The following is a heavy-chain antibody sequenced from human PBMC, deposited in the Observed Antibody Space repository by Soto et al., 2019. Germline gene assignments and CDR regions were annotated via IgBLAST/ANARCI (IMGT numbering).Heavy chain of an antibody. J-gene: IGHJ6*02. CDR3: ARAPEGYSGYDNYQYGMDV. V-gene: IGHV1-18*01. Sequence: ASVKVSCKASGYDILNYGFSWVRQAPGQGLEWMGWVAVHNGHTKYAQKFQGRVTMTSDTSTSTAYMEVRSLRSDDTAVYYCARAPEGYSGYDNYQYGMDVWGQGTTVTVSS. CDR1: GYDILNYG. D-gene: IGHD5-12*01. CDR2: VAVHNGHT.